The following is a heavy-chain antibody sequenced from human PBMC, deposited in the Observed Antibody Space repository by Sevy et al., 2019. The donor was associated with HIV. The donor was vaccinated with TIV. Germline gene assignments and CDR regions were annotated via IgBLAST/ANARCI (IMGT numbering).Heavy chain of an antibody. CDR1: GYSISSGYY. V-gene: IGHV4-38-2*01. CDR3: ARAGWLGGRYFDL. Sequence: SETLSLTCAVSGYSISSGYYWGWIRQPPGKDLEWIGNIYHSGSTYYNPSLKSRITISVDTSKNHFSLKLSSVTAADTAVYYCARAGWLGGRYFDLWGRDTLVTVSS. J-gene: IGHJ2*01. D-gene: IGHD6-19*01. CDR2: IYHSGST.